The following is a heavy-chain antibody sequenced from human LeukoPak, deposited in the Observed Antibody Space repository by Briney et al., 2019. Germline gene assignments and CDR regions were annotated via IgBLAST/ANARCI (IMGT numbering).Heavy chain of an antibody. Sequence: SQTLSLTCVVSGDSVSSKNGAWNWIRQSPSRGLEWLGRTYYRSKWYNDYAESMEGRMTISQDTSKNQYSLHLNSVTPDDTAVYYCARDLGTTGWHTFDYWGQGTLVTASS. CDR1: GDSVSSKNGA. J-gene: IGHJ4*02. V-gene: IGHV6-1*01. CDR2: TYYRSKWYN. CDR3: ARDLGTTGWHTFDY. D-gene: IGHD6-19*01.